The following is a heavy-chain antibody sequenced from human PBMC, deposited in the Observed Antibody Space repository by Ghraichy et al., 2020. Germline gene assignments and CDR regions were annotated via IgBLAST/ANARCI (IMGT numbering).Heavy chain of an antibody. CDR3: ARNLYGSGLFEG. V-gene: IGHV1-8*03. Sequence: ASVKVSCKASGYTFSTYDINWVRQATGQGLEWMGWMSPSSGNTGYAQKFQGRVTITRDTSINTAYMELSSLRSEDTAVYYCARNLYGSGLFEGRGQGTLVPVSS. D-gene: IGHD3-10*01. CDR1: GYTFSTYD. CDR2: MSPSSGNT. J-gene: IGHJ4*02.